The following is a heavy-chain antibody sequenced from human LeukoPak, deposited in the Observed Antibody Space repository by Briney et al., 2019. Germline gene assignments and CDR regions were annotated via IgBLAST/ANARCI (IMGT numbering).Heavy chain of an antibody. V-gene: IGHV3-66*01. J-gene: IGHJ5*02. CDR3: ARDKRYCTSGRCWGVQFGP. D-gene: IGHD2-8*01. CDR2: IYIGGGT. Sequence: GGSLRLSCVASGFXVSTNYISWVRQAPGKGPECSSIIYIGGGTYYADSASGRFTIYRDNYKNTLYLQMNAVRAEDTAVYYCARDKRYCTSGRCWGVQFGPWGQGTLVTVSS. CDR1: GFXVSTNY.